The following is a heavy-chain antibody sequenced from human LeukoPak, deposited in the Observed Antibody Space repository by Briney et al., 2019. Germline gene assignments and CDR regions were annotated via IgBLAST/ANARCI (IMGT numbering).Heavy chain of an antibody. CDR3: ARKQAIGPAPLDY. Sequence: GGSLRLSCAPSGFTFSSYAMSWVRQAPGKGLEWVSTISDTGGSTFYADSVKGRFTISRDSSKNTLYPQMNTLRAEDTAIYYCARKQAIGPAPLDYWGQGTLVTVSS. CDR2: ISDTGGST. J-gene: IGHJ4*02. CDR1: GFTFSSYA. V-gene: IGHV3-23*01.